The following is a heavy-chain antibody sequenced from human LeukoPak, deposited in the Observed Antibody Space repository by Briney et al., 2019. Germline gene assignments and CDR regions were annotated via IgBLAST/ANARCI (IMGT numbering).Heavy chain of an antibody. CDR1: GFSLSSHW. D-gene: IGHD6-13*01. V-gene: IGHV3-7*03. J-gene: IGHJ1*01. CDR2: VNRDGSET. CDR3: AKDHSSSWYYFQH. Sequence: GGSLRLSCAASGFSLSSHWMTWVRQVPGRGPEWVANVNRDGSETYYLDSVKGRFTISKDNAKNSLYLQMNSLRAEDTALYYCAKDHSSSWYYFQHWGQGTLVTVSS.